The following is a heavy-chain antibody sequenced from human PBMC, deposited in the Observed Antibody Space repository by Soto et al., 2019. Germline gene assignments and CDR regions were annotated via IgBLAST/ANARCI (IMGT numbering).Heavy chain of an antibody. D-gene: IGHD3-22*01. CDR2: ISSDGHHQ. V-gene: IGHV3-30*03. Sequence: PGGSRRRSWATSGFTFNYYAMYWVRQAPGQGLEWVAMISSDGHHQFYVDNLRGRFTVSRDNSKNTLFSQMNSLRPEDTAVYYCSRGTYYHQSSGLHADYWGPGTVVTVSS. J-gene: IGHJ4*02. CDR1: GFTFNYYA. CDR3: SRGTYYHQSSGLHADY.